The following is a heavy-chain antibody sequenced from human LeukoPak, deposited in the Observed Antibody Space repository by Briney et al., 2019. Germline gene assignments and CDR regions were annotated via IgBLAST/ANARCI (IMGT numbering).Heavy chain of an antibody. Sequence: GGSLRLSCAASGFTFSNYGLNWVRQAPGQGLEWVSTISGSGGSTYYADSVKGRFTISRDNSKNTLYLQMNSLRAEDTAVYYCAKGLWYSSGWCYDYWGQGTLVTVSS. V-gene: IGHV3-23*01. CDR1: GFTFSNYG. J-gene: IGHJ4*02. D-gene: IGHD6-19*01. CDR3: AKGLWYSSGWCYDY. CDR2: ISGSGGST.